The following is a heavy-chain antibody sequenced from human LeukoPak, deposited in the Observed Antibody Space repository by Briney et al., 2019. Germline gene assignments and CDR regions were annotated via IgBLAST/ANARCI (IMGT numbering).Heavy chain of an antibody. CDR1: GYTFTSYD. V-gene: IGHV1-8*01. J-gene: IGHJ5*02. CDR3: ARDKVIASAGTPNWFDP. CDR2: MNPNSGNT. Sequence: ASVKVSCKASGYTFTSYDINWVRQATGQGLEWMGWMNPNSGNTGYAQKFQGRVTMTRNTSISTAYMELRSLRSDDTAVYYCARDKVIASAGTPNWFDPWGQGTLVIVSS. D-gene: IGHD6-13*01.